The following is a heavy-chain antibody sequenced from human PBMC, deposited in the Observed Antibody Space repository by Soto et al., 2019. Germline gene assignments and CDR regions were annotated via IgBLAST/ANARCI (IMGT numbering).Heavy chain of an antibody. D-gene: IGHD3-16*01. CDR2: IYWDDDK. V-gene: IGHV2-5*02. CDR1: GFSLTTRGVG. Sequence: QITLKESGPTLVKPTQTLTLTCTFSGFSLTTRGVGVGWIRQPPGKALECLALIYWDDDKRYSPSLQSRLSITKVTSKSQVVLTMTNVDPVDTATYYCAHIPNYYQYDWFDPWGQRTLVSVSS. J-gene: IGHJ5*02. CDR3: AHIPNYYQYDWFDP.